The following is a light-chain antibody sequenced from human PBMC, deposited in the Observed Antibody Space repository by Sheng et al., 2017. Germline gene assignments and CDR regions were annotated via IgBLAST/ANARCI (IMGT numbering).Light chain of an antibody. V-gene: IGKV3-20*01. Sequence: EIVLTQSPATLSLSPGERATLSCRASQTISLAWYQQKAGQAPRLLIYGASNRATGIPDRFSGSGSGTDFTLTISRLEPEDFAVYYCQHYDSSLYTFGQGAKLEI. J-gene: IGKJ2*01. CDR2: GAS. CDR3: QHYDSSLYT. CDR1: QTIS.